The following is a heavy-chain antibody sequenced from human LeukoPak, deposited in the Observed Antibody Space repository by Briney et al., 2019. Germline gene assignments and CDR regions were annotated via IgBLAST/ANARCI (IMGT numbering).Heavy chain of an antibody. CDR1: GFTFSSYA. Sequence: HPGGSPRLSCAASGFTFSSYAMAWVRQAPGKGREWVSTIGGSGGGTYYADSVKGRFTISRDNSKNTLYLQMDSLRVEDTAVYYCAKGCGGNCYSSFDYWGQGTLVTVSS. CDR3: AKGCGGNCYSSFDY. D-gene: IGHD2-21*02. J-gene: IGHJ4*02. CDR2: IGGSGGGT. V-gene: IGHV3-23*01.